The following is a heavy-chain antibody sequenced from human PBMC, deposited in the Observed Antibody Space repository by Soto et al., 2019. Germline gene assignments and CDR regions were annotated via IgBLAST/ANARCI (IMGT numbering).Heavy chain of an antibody. CDR2: IRSKAYGGTT. D-gene: IGHD2-15*01. J-gene: IGHJ6*02. Sequence: PGGSLRLSCTASGFTFGDYAMSWFRQAPGKGLEWVGFIRSKAYGGTTEYAASVKGRFTISRDDSKSIAYLQMNSLKTEDTAVYYCTRDSPPHTVVNGYYGMDVWGQGTTVTVSS. CDR1: GFTFGDYA. V-gene: IGHV3-49*03. CDR3: TRDSPPHTVVNGYYGMDV.